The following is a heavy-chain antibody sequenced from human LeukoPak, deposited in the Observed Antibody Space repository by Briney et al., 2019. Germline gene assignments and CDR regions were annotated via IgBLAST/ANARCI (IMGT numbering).Heavy chain of an antibody. J-gene: IGHJ4*02. V-gene: IGHV3-23*01. CDR3: AKPSGRHPNYDFDH. Sequence: GGSLRLSCAASGFTFSSHAMSWVRQAPGKGLEWVSAISDSGRETFYTDSVKGRFTVSRDNSKNTLCLEMNSLRAEDTAVYYCAKPSGRHPNYDFDHWGQGTLVTVSS. CDR1: GFTFSSHA. CDR2: ISDSGRET. D-gene: IGHD1-26*01.